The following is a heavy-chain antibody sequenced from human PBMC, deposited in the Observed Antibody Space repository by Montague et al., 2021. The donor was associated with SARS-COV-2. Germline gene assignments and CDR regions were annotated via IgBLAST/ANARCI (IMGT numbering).Heavy chain of an antibody. J-gene: IGHJ3*01. CDR1: GXSINIGTYY. D-gene: IGHD2-15*01. Sequence: SETLSLTCTVSGXSINIGTYYWTWIRQSPGKPLGWVGYIHDSGTTNYNPSLKSRVTILEDTSRNQFSLNLNSVTAADTAVYYCARGHCSGGFCHYGVAFDVWGQGTMVTVS. CDR2: IHDSGTT. V-gene: IGHV4-61*01. CDR3: ARGHCSGGFCHYGVAFDV.